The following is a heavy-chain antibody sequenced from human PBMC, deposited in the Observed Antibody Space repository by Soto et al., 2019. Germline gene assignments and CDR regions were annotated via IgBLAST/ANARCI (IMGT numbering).Heavy chain of an antibody. Sequence: QVQLVQSGAKVKKPGSSVKVSCKGSGGNRYTITWVRQAPGQGLEWMGRIIPMFGIATYAQNFQGRVTISADKSTSTAYMELSSLRSEDTAVYYCARDSGRSDVVPAAISAMDVWGQGTTVTVSS. CDR1: GGNRYT. D-gene: IGHD2-2*01. J-gene: IGHJ6*02. CDR3: ARDSGRSDVVPAAISAMDV. V-gene: IGHV1-69*08. CDR2: IIPMFGIA.